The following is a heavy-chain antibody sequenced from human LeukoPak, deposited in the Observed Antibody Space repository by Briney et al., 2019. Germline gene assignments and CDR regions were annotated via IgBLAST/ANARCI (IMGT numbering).Heavy chain of an antibody. CDR2: IYWDDDK. CDR1: GFSLSTSGVG. V-gene: IGHV2-5*02. J-gene: IGHJ4*02. Sequence: SGPTLVKPTQTLTLTCTFSGFSLSTSGVGVGWIRQPPGKALEWLALIYWDDDKRYSPSLKSRLTITKDTSKNQVVLTMTNMDPVDTATYYCAHRKYYYDSIGYYSGRRYFDYWGQGTLVTVSS. CDR3: AHRKYYYDSIGYYSGRRYFDY. D-gene: IGHD3-22*01.